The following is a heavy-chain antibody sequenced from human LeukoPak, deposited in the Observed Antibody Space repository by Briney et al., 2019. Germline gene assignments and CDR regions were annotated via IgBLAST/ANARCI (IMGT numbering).Heavy chain of an antibody. J-gene: IGHJ4*02. CDR3: AKDIRGSTSYADY. Sequence: GGSLRLSCAASGFTFDDYAMHWVRQAPGKGLEWVSGISWNSGSIGYADSVKGRFTISRDNAKNSLYLQMNSLRAEDTALYYCAKDIRGSTSYADYWGQGTLVTVSS. D-gene: IGHD2-2*01. CDR1: GFTFDDYA. V-gene: IGHV3-9*01. CDR2: ISWNSGSI.